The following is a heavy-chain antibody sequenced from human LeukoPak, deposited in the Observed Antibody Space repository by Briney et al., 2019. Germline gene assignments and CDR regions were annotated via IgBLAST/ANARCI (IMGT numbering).Heavy chain of an antibody. D-gene: IGHD4-17*01. J-gene: IGHJ6*04. Sequence: SETLSLTCTVSGGSISSYYWSWIRQPPGKGLEWIGYIYYSGSTNYNPSLKSRVTISVDTSKNQFSLKLSSVTAAGTAVYYCARDDDYGALDVWGKGTTVTVSS. CDR1: GGSISSYY. CDR2: IYYSGST. V-gene: IGHV4-59*01. CDR3: ARDDDYGALDV.